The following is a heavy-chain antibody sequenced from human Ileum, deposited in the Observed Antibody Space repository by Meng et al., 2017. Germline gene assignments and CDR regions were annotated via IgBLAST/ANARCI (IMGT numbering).Heavy chain of an antibody. J-gene: IGHJ6*02. V-gene: IGHV4-4*02. CDR2: IHQSGSA. CDR1: GGSISSINW. Sequence: QVQLQESGPGLVKPSGTLSRTCVVSGGSISSINWWSWVRQPPGKGLEWIGEIHQSGSANYNPSLKSRVTISVDKSNNQLSLNLNSVTAADTAMYYCATIPFFGMGVWGQGTTVTVSS. CDR3: ATIPFFGMGV.